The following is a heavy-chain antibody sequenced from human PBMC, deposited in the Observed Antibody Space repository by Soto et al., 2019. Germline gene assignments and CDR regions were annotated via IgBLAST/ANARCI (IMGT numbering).Heavy chain of an antibody. CDR2: VNWNGGST. D-gene: IGHD1-26*01. CDR3: VRGASLNFDY. CDR1: GFTFDDYG. J-gene: IGHJ4*02. V-gene: IGHV3-20*04. Sequence: EVQLVESGGGVLRPGGSLRLSCAASGFTFDDYGMSWARQAPGKGLEWVSGVNWNGGSTGYADSVKGRFTISRDNAKNSLSLQMTSLSAEDTAFYYCVRGASLNFDYWGPGTLVTVSS.